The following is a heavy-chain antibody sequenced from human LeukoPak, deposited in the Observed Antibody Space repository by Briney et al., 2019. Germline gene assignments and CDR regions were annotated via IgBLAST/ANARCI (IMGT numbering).Heavy chain of an antibody. Sequence: GGSLRLSCAASGFTFRNHVMSWVRQAPGKGLEWVSGISGSGGSTYYADSVKGRFTISRDNSKNTLYLQMNSLRAEDTAVYYCASPPAATHQLVFPWGQGTLVTVSS. V-gene: IGHV3-23*01. D-gene: IGHD2-15*01. CDR2: ISGSGGST. CDR1: GFTFRNHV. J-gene: IGHJ5*02. CDR3: ASPPAATHQLVFP.